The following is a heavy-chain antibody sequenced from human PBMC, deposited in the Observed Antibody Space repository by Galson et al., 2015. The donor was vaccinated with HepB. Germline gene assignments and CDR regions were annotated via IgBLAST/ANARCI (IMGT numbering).Heavy chain of an antibody. D-gene: IGHD3-22*01. J-gene: IGHJ3*02. CDR1: GFTFSSYW. V-gene: IGHV3-53*01. CDR2: IYSGGSA. Sequence: SLRLSCAASGFTFSSYWMSWVRQAPGKGLEWVSVIYSGGSAYYADSVKGRFTISRDNSKNTLYLQMNSLRAEDTAVYYCARDGVVVPHDAFDIWGQGTMVTVSS. CDR3: ARDGVVVPHDAFDI.